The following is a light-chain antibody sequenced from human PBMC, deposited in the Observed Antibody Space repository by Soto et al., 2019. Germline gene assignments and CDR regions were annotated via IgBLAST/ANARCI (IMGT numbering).Light chain of an antibody. Sequence: QSALTQPPSASGSPGQTVTISCTGTSSDVGGYDYVSWYQQHPGEAPKLIIYEVSNRPSGVSNRFSGSKSGNTASLTISGLQAEDEADYYCSSYTSSSTYVFGTGTKLTVL. V-gene: IGLV2-14*01. CDR3: SSYTSSSTYV. J-gene: IGLJ1*01. CDR1: SSDVGGYDY. CDR2: EVS.